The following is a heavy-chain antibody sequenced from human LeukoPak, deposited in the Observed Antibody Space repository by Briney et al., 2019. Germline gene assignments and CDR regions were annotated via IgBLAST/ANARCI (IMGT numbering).Heavy chain of an antibody. V-gene: IGHV1-69*05. CDR1: GGTFISYA. CDR2: IIPIFGTA. D-gene: IGHD3-22*01. Sequence: SVKVSCKASGGTFISYAISWVRQAPGQGLEWMGGIIPIFGTANYAQKFQGRVTITTDESKSKAYMELGSLRSEDTAVYYCARYYDSSGYYFDYWGQGTLVTVSS. J-gene: IGHJ4*02. CDR3: ARYYDSSGYYFDY.